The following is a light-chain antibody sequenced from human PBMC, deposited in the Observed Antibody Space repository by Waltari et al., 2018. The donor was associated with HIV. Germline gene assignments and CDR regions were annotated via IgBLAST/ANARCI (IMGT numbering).Light chain of an antibody. Sequence: DIVMTQSPDSLAVSLGERANINCRSSQSVLYNSNNKDYLAWYQQKPGQPPKLLIYCASTRDSGVPDRFSGSGSGTDFTLNISSLQAEDVAVYYCQQYYSTITFGQGTRLEIK. CDR1: QSVLYNSNNKDY. CDR2: CAS. V-gene: IGKV4-1*01. J-gene: IGKJ5*01. CDR3: QQYYSTIT.